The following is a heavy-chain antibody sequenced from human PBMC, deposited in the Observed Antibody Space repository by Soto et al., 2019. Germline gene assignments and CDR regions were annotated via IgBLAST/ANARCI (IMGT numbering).Heavy chain of an antibody. CDR2: IYYSGST. Sequence: SETLSLTCTVSGVSISSGNYYWSWIRQPPGNGLEWIGYIYYSGSTNYNPSLKSRVTISVDTSKNQFSLKLSSVTAADTAVYYCASSNIAAAGFYYYGMDVWGRGTTVTVSS. CDR3: ASSNIAAAGFYYYGMDV. J-gene: IGHJ6*02. V-gene: IGHV4-61*01. D-gene: IGHD6-13*01. CDR1: GVSISSGNYY.